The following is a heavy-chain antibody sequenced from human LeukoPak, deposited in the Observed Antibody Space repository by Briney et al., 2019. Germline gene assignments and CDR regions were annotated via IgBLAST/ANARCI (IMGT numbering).Heavy chain of an antibody. V-gene: IGHV3-23*01. D-gene: IGHD2-2*01. CDR3: AKIRVIKGVPAATGSLDY. CDR2: ISGSGGST. J-gene: IGHJ4*02. CDR1: GFTFSSYA. Sequence: GGSLRLSCAASGFTFSSYAMSWVRQAPGKGLEWVSAISGSGGSTYYADSVKGRFTISRDNSKNTLYLQMNSLRAEDTAVYYCAKIRVIKGVPAATGSLDYWGQGTLVTVSS.